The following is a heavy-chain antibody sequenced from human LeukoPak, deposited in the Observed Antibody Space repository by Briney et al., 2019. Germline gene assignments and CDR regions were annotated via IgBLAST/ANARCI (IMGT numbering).Heavy chain of an antibody. CDR2: INHSGST. CDR1: GYSISSGYY. D-gene: IGHD3-3*01. Sequence: SETLSLTCTVSGYSISSGYYWGWIRQPPGKGLEWIGEINHSGSTNYNPSLKSRVTISVDTSKNQFSLKLSSVTAADTAVYYCASLGRTIFGVVIRARPVDYWGQGTLVTVSS. CDR3: ASLGRTIFGVVIRARPVDY. J-gene: IGHJ4*02. V-gene: IGHV4-38-2*02.